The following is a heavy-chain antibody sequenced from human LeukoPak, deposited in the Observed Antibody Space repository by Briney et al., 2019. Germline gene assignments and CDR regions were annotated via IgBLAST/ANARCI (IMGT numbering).Heavy chain of an antibody. V-gene: IGHV1-69*05. D-gene: IGHD3-22*01. CDR1: GGTFSSYA. CDR3: AREVMDYDSSGLDAFDI. J-gene: IGHJ3*02. CDR2: IIPIFGTA. Sequence: APVKVSCKASGGTFSSYAISWVRQAPGQGLEWMGGIIPIFGTANYAQKFQGRVTITTDESTSTAYMELSSLRSEDTAVYYCAREVMDYDSSGLDAFDIWGQGTMVTVSS.